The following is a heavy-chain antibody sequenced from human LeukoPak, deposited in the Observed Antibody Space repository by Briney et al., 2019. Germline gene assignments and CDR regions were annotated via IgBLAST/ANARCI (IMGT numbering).Heavy chain of an antibody. D-gene: IGHD6-25*01. J-gene: IGHJ6*02. V-gene: IGHV3-23*01. CDR2: ISGSGGST. CDR3: AKVSGGDETNYYYYGMDV. Sequence: GGSLRLSCAASGFTFSSYAMSWVRQAPGKGLEWVSAISGSGGSTYYADSVKGRFTISRDNSKNTLYLQMNSLRAEDTAVYYCAKVSGGDETNYYYYGMDVWGQGTTVTVSS. CDR1: GFTFSSYA.